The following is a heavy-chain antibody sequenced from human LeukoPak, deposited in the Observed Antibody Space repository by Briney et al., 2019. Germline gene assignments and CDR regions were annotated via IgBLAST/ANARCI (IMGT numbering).Heavy chain of an antibody. CDR1: GFTFSNYA. V-gene: IGHV3-23*01. D-gene: IGHD3-9*01. CDR2: ISGSGSST. CDR3: ARDLGILTGYLIQDAFDI. Sequence: GGSLRLSCAASGFTFSNYAMSWVRQAPGKGLEWVSAISGSGSSTYYADSVKGRFTISRDNSKNTVYLQMNSLRAEDTAVYYCARDLGILTGYLIQDAFDIWGQGTMVTVSS. J-gene: IGHJ3*02.